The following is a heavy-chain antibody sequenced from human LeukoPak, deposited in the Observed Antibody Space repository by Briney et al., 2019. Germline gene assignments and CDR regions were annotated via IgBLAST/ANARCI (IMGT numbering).Heavy chain of an antibody. Sequence: GGSLRLSCAASGFTFSTYWMHWVRQVPGKGLVWVSRINTDGNIITYADSVKGRFTISRDNARNMVYLQMNSLRAEDTAVYYCVAGMGNYWGQGTLVPV. D-gene: IGHD6-13*01. CDR2: INTDGNII. V-gene: IGHV3-74*01. CDR3: VAGMGNY. J-gene: IGHJ4*02. CDR1: GFTFSTYW.